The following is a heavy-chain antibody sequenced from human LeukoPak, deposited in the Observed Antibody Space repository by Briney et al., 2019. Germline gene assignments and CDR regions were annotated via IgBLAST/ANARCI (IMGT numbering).Heavy chain of an antibody. Sequence: GGSLRLSCAASGFTFSSYGMHWVRQAPGKGLEWVAVISYDGSNKYYADSVKGRFTISRDNSKNTLYLQMNSLRAEDTAVYYCATFTGYCSSTSCNDAFDIWGQGTMVTVSS. V-gene: IGHV3-30*03. D-gene: IGHD2-2*01. J-gene: IGHJ3*02. CDR3: ATFTGYCSSTSCNDAFDI. CDR1: GFTFSSYG. CDR2: ISYDGSNK.